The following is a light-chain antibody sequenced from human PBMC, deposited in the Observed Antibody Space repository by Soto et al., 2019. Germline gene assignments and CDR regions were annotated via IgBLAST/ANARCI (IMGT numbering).Light chain of an antibody. J-gene: IGLJ1*01. CDR1: RSNIGFNT. CDR2: SDN. Sequence: QSVLTQPPSASGTPGQRVTISCSGSRSNIGFNTVNWYQQLPGTAPKLLIFSDNLRPSGVPDRFSASKSGTSASLAISGLQSADEAVYYCQSYDSSLSAYVFGTGTKVTVL. V-gene: IGLV1-44*01. CDR3: QSYDSSLSAYV.